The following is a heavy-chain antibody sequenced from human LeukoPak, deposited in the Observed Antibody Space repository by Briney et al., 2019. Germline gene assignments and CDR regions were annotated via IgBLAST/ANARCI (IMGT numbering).Heavy chain of an antibody. CDR3: ARHWFQGGDFDY. CDR1: GFTFSSYG. J-gene: IGHJ4*02. Sequence: GGSLRLSCAASGFTFSSYGMHWVRQAPGKGLEWVAVISYDGSNKYYADSVKGRFTISRDNSKNTLYLQMNSLRAEDTAVYYCARHWFQGGDFDYWGQGTLVTVSS. V-gene: IGHV3-30*03. CDR2: ISYDGSNK. D-gene: IGHD3-16*01.